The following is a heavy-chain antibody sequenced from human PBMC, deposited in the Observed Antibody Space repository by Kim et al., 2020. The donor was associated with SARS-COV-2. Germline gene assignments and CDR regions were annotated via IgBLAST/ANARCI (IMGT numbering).Heavy chain of an antibody. CDR3: ATDTGITGSWYFDL. J-gene: IGHJ2*01. Sequence: ASVKVSCKVSGYTLTELSMHWVRQAPGKGLEWMGGFDPEDGETIYAQKFQGRVTMTEDTSTDTAYMELSSLRSEDTAVYYCATDTGITGSWYFDLWGRGTLVTVSS. CDR1: GYTLTELS. CDR2: FDPEDGET. D-gene: IGHD1-20*01. V-gene: IGHV1-24*01.